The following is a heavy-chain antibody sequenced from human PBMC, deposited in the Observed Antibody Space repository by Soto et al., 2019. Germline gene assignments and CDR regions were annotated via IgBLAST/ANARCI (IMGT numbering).Heavy chain of an antibody. Sequence: QVQLVESGGGLVKPGGSPRLSCAASGFTFSDYYMSWIRQAPGKGLEWVSYIGRSSNSRYYADSVKGRFTISRDNAKNSLYLQMNSLRAEDTAVYYCAREVTIFGVVTNWGQGTLVTVSS. J-gene: IGHJ4*02. CDR2: IGRSSNSR. D-gene: IGHD3-3*02. V-gene: IGHV3-11*01. CDR1: GFTFSDYY. CDR3: AREVTIFGVVTN.